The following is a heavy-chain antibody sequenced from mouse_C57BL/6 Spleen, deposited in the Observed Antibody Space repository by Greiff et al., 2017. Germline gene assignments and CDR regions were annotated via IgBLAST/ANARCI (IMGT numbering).Heavy chain of an antibody. Sequence: EVKLVESGGGLVQSGRSLRLSCATSGFTFSDFYMEWVRQAPGKGLEWIAASRNKANDYTTEYSASVKGRFIVSRDTSQSILYLQMNALRAEDTAIYYCARGYSFSYAMDYWGQGTSVTVSS. V-gene: IGHV7-1*01. CDR1: GFTFSDFY. J-gene: IGHJ4*01. D-gene: IGHD2-12*01. CDR3: ARGYSFSYAMDY. CDR2: SRNKANDYTT.